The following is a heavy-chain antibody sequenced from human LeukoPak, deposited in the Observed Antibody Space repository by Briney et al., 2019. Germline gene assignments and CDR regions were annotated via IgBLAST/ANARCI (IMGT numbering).Heavy chain of an antibody. CDR2: IYYSGST. V-gene: IGHV4-59*01. CDR1: GGSISSYY. J-gene: IGHJ4*02. Sequence: PSETLSLTCTVSGGSISSYYWSWIRQPPGKGLEWIGYIYYSGSTNYNPSLKSRVTISVDTSKNQSSLKLSSVTAADTAVYYCARGYGSGSIDYWGQGTLVTVSS. CDR3: ARGYGSGSIDY. D-gene: IGHD3-10*01.